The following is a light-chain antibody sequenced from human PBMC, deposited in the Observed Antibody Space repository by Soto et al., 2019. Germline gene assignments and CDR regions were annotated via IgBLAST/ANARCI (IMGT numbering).Light chain of an antibody. CDR1: SGHSSYI. CDR3: ETWDSNTRV. V-gene: IGLV4-60*02. J-gene: IGLJ2*01. CDR2: LERSGSY. Sequence: QLVLTQSSSASASLGSSVKLTCTLSSGHSSYIIAWHQQQPGKAPRYLMKLERSGSYNKGSGVPDRFSGSSSGAVRYLTISNLQFEDEADYYCETWDSNTRVFGGGTKLTVL.